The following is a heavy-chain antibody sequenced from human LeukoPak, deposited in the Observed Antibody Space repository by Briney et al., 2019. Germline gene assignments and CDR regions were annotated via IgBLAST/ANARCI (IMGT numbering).Heavy chain of an antibody. V-gene: IGHV1-46*01. CDR3: ARGPPFIVVVTVMAHISGYFDY. Sequence: ASVKVSCKASGYTSTSYYMHWVRQAPGQGLEWMGIINPSGGSTSYAQKFQGRVTMTRDMSTSTVYMELSSLRSEDTAVYYCARGPPFIVVVTVMAHISGYFDYWGQGTLVTVSS. J-gene: IGHJ4*02. CDR2: INPSGGST. CDR1: GYTSTSYY. D-gene: IGHD2-21*02.